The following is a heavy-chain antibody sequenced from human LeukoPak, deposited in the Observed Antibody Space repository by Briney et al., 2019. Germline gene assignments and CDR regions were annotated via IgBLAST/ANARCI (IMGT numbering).Heavy chain of an antibody. V-gene: IGHV1-69*04. D-gene: IGHD1-26*01. CDR1: GGTFSSYA. Sequence: SVQVSCKASGGTFSSYAISWVRPAPGQGLEWMGRTIPIPGIANYAQKFQGRVTITADKSTSTAYMELSRLRSDDTAVYYCARDWDSGSYYGGADYYFDYWGQGTLVTVSS. CDR2: TIPIPGIA. CDR3: ARDWDSGSYYGGADYYFDY. J-gene: IGHJ4*02.